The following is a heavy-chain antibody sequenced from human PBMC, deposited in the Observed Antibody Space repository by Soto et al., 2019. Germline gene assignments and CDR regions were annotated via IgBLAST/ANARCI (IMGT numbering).Heavy chain of an antibody. V-gene: IGHV3-15*01. J-gene: IGHJ6*02. CDR1: GFTFSNAW. CDR3: TTDFATGSWYVYYYYGMDV. D-gene: IGHD6-13*01. Sequence: EVQLVESGGGLVKPGGSLRLSCAASGFTFSNAWMSWVRQAPGKGLEWVGRIKSKTDGGTTDYAAPVKGRFTISRDDSKTPLYLKMNSLNTVDPAVYYCTTDFATGSWYVYYYYGMDVWGQGTTVTVSS. CDR2: IKSKTDGGTT.